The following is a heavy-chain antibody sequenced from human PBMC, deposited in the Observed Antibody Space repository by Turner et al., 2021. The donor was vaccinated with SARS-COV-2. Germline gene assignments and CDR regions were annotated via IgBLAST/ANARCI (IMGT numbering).Heavy chain of an antibody. Sequence: EVQLVESGVGRVTPGGSMILSCAAPGFTISSYSRTWVRQAPGKGLEWVSFISSSSSYIYYTDSGKGRCTIARDNAKNTLYLQMSSLRAEDTAVYYCASIAAANPKHCRFNSMDGWGQGTTVTVS. V-gene: IGHV3-21*01. J-gene: IGHJ6*02. CDR1: GFTISSYS. D-gene: IGHD6-13*01. CDR2: ISSSSSYI. CDR3: ASIAAANPKHCRFNSMDG.